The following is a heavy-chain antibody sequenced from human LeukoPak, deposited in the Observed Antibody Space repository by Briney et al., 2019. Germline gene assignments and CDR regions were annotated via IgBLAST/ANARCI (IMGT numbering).Heavy chain of an antibody. CDR1: GGSISSYY. D-gene: IGHD3-22*01. V-gene: IGHV4-59*01. J-gene: IGHJ3*02. CDR2: IYYSGST. Sequence: SEALSLTCTVSGGSISSYYWSWIRQPPGKGLEWIGYIYYSGSTNYNPSLKSRVTISVDTSKNQFSLKLSSVTAADTAVYYCARDFGYYDTSGYSNDAFDIWGQGTMVTVSS. CDR3: ARDFGYYDTSGYSNDAFDI.